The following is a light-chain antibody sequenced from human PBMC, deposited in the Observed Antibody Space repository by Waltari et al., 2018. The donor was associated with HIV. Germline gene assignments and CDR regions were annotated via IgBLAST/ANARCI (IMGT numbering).Light chain of an antibody. CDR1: SSDVGRRNV. CDR2: EVT. J-gene: IGLJ3*02. Sequence: QSALTQPASVSGSLGQSVIISCTGSSSDVGRRNVVSWYQQHPGKVPKLLIYEVTHRPSGISYRFSGSKSGNTASMTISGLQAEDEADYYCSSYTTTTTILFGGGTKVTVL. CDR3: SSYTTTTTIL. V-gene: IGLV2-14*02.